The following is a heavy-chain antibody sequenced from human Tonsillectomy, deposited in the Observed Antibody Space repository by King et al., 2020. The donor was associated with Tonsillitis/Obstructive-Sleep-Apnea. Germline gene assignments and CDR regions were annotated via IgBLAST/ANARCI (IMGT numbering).Heavy chain of an antibody. D-gene: IGHD3-10*01. J-gene: IGHJ4*02. CDR3: AGNGGGGYYYGSGSYNDY. V-gene: IGHV4-39*01. Sequence: LQLQESGPGLVKPSETLSLTCTVSGGSISSSSYYWGWIRQPPGKGLEWIGSIYYSGSTYYNPSLKSRVTISVDTSKNQFSLKLSSVTAADTAVYYCAGNGGGGYYYGSGSYNDYWGQGTLVTVSS. CDR2: IYYSGST. CDR1: GGSISSSSYY.